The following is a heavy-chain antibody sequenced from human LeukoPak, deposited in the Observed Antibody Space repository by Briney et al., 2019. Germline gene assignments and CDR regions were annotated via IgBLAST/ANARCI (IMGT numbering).Heavy chain of an antibody. CDR3: ARGPPLFDP. CDR2: ISIISSSI. Sequence: GGSLRLSCAASGFTFSSYDMNWIRQAPGKGLEWISYISIISSSIYYADSVKGLFTISRDNAKNSLYLQMNRLRGEDTAIYYCARGPPLFDPWGQGTLVTVSS. V-gene: IGHV3-48*01. CDR1: GFTFSSYD. J-gene: IGHJ5*02.